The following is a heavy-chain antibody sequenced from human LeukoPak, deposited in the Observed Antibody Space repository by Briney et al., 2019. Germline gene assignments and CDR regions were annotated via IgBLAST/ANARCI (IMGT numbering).Heavy chain of an antibody. D-gene: IGHD1-26*01. CDR2: IIPIFGTA. CDR3: ARDKLGGTRPFDY. CDR1: GGTFSSYA. J-gene: IGHJ4*02. V-gene: IGHV1-69*13. Sequence: SVNVSCKASGGTFSSYAISWVRQAPGQGLEWMGGIIPIFGTANYAQKFQGRVTITADESTSTAYMELSSLRSEDTAVYYCARDKLGGTRPFDYWGQGTLVTVPS.